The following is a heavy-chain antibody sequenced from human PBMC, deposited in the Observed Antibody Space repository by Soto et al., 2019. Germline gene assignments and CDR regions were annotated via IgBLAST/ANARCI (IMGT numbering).Heavy chain of an antibody. J-gene: IGHJ6*02. V-gene: IGHV1-69*13. CDR3: ARDPIVVVAATYYYYGMDV. CDR1: GGTFSSYA. D-gene: IGHD2-15*01. CDR2: IIPIFGTA. Sequence: SVKVSCKASGGTFSSYAISWVRQAPGQGLEWMGGIIPIFGTANYAQKFQGRVTITADESTSTAYMELSSLRSEDTAVYYCARDPIVVVAATYYYYGMDVWGQGTTVTVSS.